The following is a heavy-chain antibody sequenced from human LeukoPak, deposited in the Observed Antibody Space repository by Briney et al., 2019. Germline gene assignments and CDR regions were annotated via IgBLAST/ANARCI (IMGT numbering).Heavy chain of an antibody. V-gene: IGHV4-4*02. Sequence: SGTLSLTCAVSGGSISSSNWWSWVRQPPGKGLEWIGEIYHSGSTNYNPSLKSRVTISVDTSKNQFSLKLSSVTAADTAVYYCARLSYDYYYYGMDVWGQGTTVTVSS. J-gene: IGHJ6*02. D-gene: IGHD3-10*01. CDR2: IYHSGST. CDR3: ARLSYDYYYYGMDV. CDR1: GGSISSSNW.